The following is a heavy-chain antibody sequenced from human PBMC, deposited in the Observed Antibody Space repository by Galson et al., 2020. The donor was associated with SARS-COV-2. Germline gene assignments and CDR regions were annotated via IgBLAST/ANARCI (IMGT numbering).Heavy chain of an antibody. V-gene: IGHV3-30*04. Sequence: TGGSLRLSCAASGFTFSSYAMHWVRQAPGKGLEWAAVISYDGRNKFCADSVKGRFTISRDNSKNTLYLQMDSLRAEDTAFYYCARGHDAFDIWGQGTMVTVSS. CDR1: GFTFSSYA. CDR3: ARGHDAFDI. CDR2: ISYDGRNK. J-gene: IGHJ3*02.